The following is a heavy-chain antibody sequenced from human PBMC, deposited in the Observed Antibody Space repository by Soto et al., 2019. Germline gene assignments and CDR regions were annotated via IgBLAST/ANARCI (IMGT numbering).Heavy chain of an antibody. V-gene: IGHV4-39*01. J-gene: IGHJ3*02. Sequence: PSETLSLTCTVSGASLSSGYYYWGWIRQPPGKGLEWIGSIHYSESSYFYPSLQSRVTISLDTSQNQISLNPSSVTGADTAVYYCARSRGPRNRSAFDIWGQGTMVTVSS. CDR3: ARSRGPRNRSAFDI. D-gene: IGHD3-10*01. CDR2: IHYSESS. CDR1: GASLSSGYYY.